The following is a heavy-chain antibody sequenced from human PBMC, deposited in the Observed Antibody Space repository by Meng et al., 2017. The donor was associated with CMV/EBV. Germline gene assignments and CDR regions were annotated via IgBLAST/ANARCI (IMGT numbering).Heavy chain of an antibody. D-gene: IGHD2-2*01. Sequence: ASVKVSCKASGYTFTSYGISWVRQAPGQGLEWMGWINPNSGGTNYAQKFQGRVTMTRDTSISTAYMELSRLRSDDTAVYYCARDVYCSSTSCYGGWFDPWGQGTLVTVSS. CDR1: GYTFTSYG. V-gene: IGHV1-2*02. CDR2: INPNSGGT. CDR3: ARDVYCSSTSCYGGWFDP. J-gene: IGHJ5*02.